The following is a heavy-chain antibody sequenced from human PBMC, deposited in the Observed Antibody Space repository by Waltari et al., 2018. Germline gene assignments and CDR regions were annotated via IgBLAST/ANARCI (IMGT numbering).Heavy chain of an antibody. CDR3: ARAPVVVTNFDY. J-gene: IGHJ4*02. CDR2: IYYSGST. D-gene: IGHD2-21*02. Sequence: QLQLPESGPGLVKPSETLSLTCTVSGGSIRSSSYYWGWIRQPPGKGLEWIGSIYYSGSTYYNPSLKSRVTISVDTSKNQFSLKLSSVTAADTAVYYCARAPVVVTNFDYWGQGTLVTVSS. V-gene: IGHV4-39*07. CDR1: GGSIRSSSYY.